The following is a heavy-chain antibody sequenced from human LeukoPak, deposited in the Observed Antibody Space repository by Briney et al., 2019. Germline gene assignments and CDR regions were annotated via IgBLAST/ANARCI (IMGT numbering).Heavy chain of an antibody. Sequence: PGGSLRLSCVASGFPFSSYWMTWVRQAPGKGLEWVANIKQDGSKKSYVDSVKGRFTISRDNAKNSLYLQMNSLRAEDTAVYYCARAIAAAGAPDYWGRGTLVTVSS. CDR1: GFPFSSYW. D-gene: IGHD6-13*01. CDR2: IKQDGSKK. V-gene: IGHV3-7*01. CDR3: ARAIAAAGAPDY. J-gene: IGHJ4*02.